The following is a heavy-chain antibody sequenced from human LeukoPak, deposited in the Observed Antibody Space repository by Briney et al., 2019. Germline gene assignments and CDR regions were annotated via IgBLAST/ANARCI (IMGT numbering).Heavy chain of an antibody. CDR3: ARDTGSAAFDI. CDR2: INPNSGGT. CDR1: GYTFTGYH. Sequence: ASVKVSCKASGYTFTGYHMHWVRQAPGQGLEWMGWINPNSGGTNYAQKFQGWVTMTRDTSISTAYMELSRLRSDDTAVYYCARDTGSAAFDIWGQGTMVTVSS. V-gene: IGHV1-2*04. D-gene: IGHD3-10*01. J-gene: IGHJ3*02.